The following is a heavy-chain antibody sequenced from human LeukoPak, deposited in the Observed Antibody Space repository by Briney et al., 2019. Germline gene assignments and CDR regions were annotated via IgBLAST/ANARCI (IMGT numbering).Heavy chain of an antibody. CDR3: ARVIRGIAVAGPGAFDI. D-gene: IGHD6-19*01. V-gene: IGHV3-30-3*01. Sequence: GGSLRLSCAASGFTFSSYAMHWVRQAPGKELEWVAVISYDGSNKYYADSVKGRFTISRDNSKNTLYLQMNSLRAEDTAVYYCARVIRGIAVAGPGAFDIWDQGTMVTVSS. J-gene: IGHJ3*02. CDR1: GFTFSSYA. CDR2: ISYDGSNK.